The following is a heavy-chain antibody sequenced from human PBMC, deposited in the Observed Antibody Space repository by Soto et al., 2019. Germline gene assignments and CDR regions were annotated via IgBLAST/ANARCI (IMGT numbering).Heavy chain of an antibody. CDR2: IIPIFGTA. CDR3: ARGSATTVTTVTYYYGMDV. D-gene: IGHD4-17*01. Sequence: SVKVSCKASGGTFSSYAISWVRQAPGQGLEWMGGIIPIFGTANYAQKFQGRVTITADESTSTAYMELSSLRSGDTAVYYCARGSATTVTTVTYYYGMDVWGQVTTVTVSS. V-gene: IGHV1-69*13. CDR1: GGTFSSYA. J-gene: IGHJ6*02.